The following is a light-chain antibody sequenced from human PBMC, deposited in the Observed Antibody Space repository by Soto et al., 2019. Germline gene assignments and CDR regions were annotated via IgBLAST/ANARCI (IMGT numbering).Light chain of an antibody. J-gene: IGKJ1*01. CDR1: QSISSW. Sequence: QMTLSPSTLSAYVGDRVTITCRASQSISSWLAWYQQKPGKAPKLLIYKASSLESGVPSRFSGSGSGTEFTLTISSLQPDDFATYYCQQYNSYPWTFGQGSMADIK. V-gene: IGKV1-5*03. CDR2: KAS. CDR3: QQYNSYPWT.